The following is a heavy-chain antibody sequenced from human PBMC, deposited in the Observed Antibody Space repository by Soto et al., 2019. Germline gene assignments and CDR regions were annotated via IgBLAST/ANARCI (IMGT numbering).Heavy chain of an antibody. D-gene: IGHD3-22*01. Sequence: GGSLRLSCAASGFTFSSYWMHWVRQAPGKGLVWASRINSDGSSTSYADSVKGRFTISRDNAKNTLYLQMNSLRAEDTAVYYCARPLPYYYDSSGYYPGEFDPWGQGTLVTVSS. V-gene: IGHV3-74*01. CDR2: INSDGSST. CDR3: ARPLPYYYDSSGYYPGEFDP. CDR1: GFTFSSYW. J-gene: IGHJ5*02.